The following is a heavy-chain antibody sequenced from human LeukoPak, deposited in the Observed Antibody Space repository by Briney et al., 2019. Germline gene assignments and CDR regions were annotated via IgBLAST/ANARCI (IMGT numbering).Heavy chain of an antibody. J-gene: IGHJ6*02. CDR3: AKDSSTTNYYYGMDV. V-gene: IGHV3-9*01. Sequence: SLRLSCAASGFTFGDYAMNWVRQAAGKGLEWVSGISWNSGNIDYADSVKGRFTISRDNAKNPLFKQMNSLRAEDTALYYCAKDSSTTNYYYGMDVWGQGTTVTVSS. CDR1: GFTFGDYA. D-gene: IGHD4-17*01. CDR2: ISWNSGNI.